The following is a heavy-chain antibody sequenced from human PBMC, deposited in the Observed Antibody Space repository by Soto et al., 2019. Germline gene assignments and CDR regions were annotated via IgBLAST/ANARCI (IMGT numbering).Heavy chain of an antibody. CDR1: GFTISSDC. Sequence: XGSLRLSFAASGFTISSDCMRCVRQAPGKGRVWVAGMWYDGSNKYYAASVKGRFTISRDNSKNPLYLQMNSLSAEDTAVCYCARGDILTGYYTGPPDYWGQGTLVTVSS. CDR2: MWYDGSNK. D-gene: IGHD3-9*01. V-gene: IGHV3-33*01. J-gene: IGHJ4*02. CDR3: ARGDILTGYYTGPPDY.